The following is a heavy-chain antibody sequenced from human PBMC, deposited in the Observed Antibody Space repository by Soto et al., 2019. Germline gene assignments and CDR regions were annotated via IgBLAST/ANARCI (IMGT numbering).Heavy chain of an antibody. J-gene: IGHJ4*02. CDR3: ARGKCTRSGVQY. CDR1: GGTFTSYG. V-gene: IGHV1-18*01. Sequence: ASLKVSSNASGGTFTSYGTICGRPTPGQGLEWMGWISAYNGNTNYAQKLQGRVTMTTDTSTSTAYMELRSLISDGTAVYYCARGKCTRSGVQYWGQGTLVTVSS. CDR2: ISAYNGNT. D-gene: IGHD3-3*01.